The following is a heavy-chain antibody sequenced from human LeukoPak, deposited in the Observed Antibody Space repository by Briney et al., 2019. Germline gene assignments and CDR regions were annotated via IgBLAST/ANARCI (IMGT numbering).Heavy chain of an antibody. D-gene: IGHD3-22*01. V-gene: IGHV4-61*02. CDR2: IYTSGST. J-gene: IGHJ4*02. Sequence: SQTLSLTCTVSGGSISSGSYYWSWIRQPAGKGLEWIGRIYTSGSTNYNPSLKSRVTISVDTSKNQFSLKLSSVTAADTAVYYCARGDSSGYYYFDYWGQGILVTVSS. CDR3: ARGDSSGYYYFDY. CDR1: GGSISSGSYY.